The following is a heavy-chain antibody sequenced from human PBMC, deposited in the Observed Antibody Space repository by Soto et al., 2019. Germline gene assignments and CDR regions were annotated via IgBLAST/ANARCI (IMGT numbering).Heavy chain of an antibody. J-gene: IGHJ6*02. V-gene: IGHV3-33*01. CDR3: ARDGTFGLDPYYYGMDV. CDR2: IWYDGSNK. D-gene: IGHD1-1*01. CDR1: GFTFSSYG. Sequence: QVQLVESGGGVVQPGRSLRLSCAASGFTFSSYGMHWVRQAPGKGLEWVAVIWYDGSNKYYADSVKGRFTISRDNSKNTLYLQMNSLSAEDTAVYYCARDGTFGLDPYYYGMDVWGQGTTVTVSS.